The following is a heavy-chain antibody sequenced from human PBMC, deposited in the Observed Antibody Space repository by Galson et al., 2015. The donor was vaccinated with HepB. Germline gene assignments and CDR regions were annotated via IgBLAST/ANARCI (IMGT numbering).Heavy chain of an antibody. J-gene: IGHJ1*01. V-gene: IGHV3-23*01. CDR2: TSDNGDNT. CDR1: GFTFSSYA. Sequence: SLRLSCAASGFTFSSYAIMWVRQAPGKGLEWVSGTSDNGDNTFYADSVKGRFTISRDISKNTVYLQMNSLRAEDTAVYYCATRSVASGWYSYFQHWGQGTLVTVSS. CDR3: ATRSVASGWYSYFQH. D-gene: IGHD6-19*01.